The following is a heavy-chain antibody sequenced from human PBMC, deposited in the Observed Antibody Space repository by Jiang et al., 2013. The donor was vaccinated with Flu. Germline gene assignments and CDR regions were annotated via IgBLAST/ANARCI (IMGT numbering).Heavy chain of an antibody. J-gene: IGHJ4*02. Sequence: FSNAWMSWVRQAPGKGLEWVGRIKSKTDGGTTDYAAPVKGRFTISRDDSKNTLYLQMNSLKTEDTAVYYCTTDQGWLQSFDLKHFDYWGQGTLVTVSS. CDR1: FSNAW. CDR3: TTDQGWLQSFDLKHFDY. V-gene: IGHV3-15*01. CDR2: IKSKTDGGTT. D-gene: IGHD5-24*01.